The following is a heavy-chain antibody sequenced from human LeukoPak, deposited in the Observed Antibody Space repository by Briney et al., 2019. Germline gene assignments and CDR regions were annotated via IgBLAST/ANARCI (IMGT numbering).Heavy chain of an antibody. J-gene: IGHJ4*02. CDR1: GFTVTSNY. Sequence: PGGSLRLSCAASGFTVTSNYMSWVRQAPGKGLEWVSVIYSGGNTYYADSVEGRFIISRDSSKNTLYLQMHSLRAEGTAVYYCARNLLTGNDYWGQGTLVTVS. CDR2: IYSGGNT. D-gene: IGHD3-9*01. CDR3: ARNLLTGNDY. V-gene: IGHV3-66*01.